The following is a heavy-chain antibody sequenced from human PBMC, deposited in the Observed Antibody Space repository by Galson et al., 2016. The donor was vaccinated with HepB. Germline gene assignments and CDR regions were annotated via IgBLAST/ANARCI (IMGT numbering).Heavy chain of an antibody. V-gene: IGHV3-21*01. CDR2: ISITSGYK. J-gene: IGHJ2*01. Sequence: SLRLSCAASGFTFSTYSMNWVCQAPGKGLEWVSFISITSGYKYYADSLKGRVTISRDNAKKSLYLQMNSLRAEDTAVYYCARPPEGDRRYFDLWGRGTLVTVSS. D-gene: IGHD3-16*01. CDR3: ARPPEGDRRYFDL. CDR1: GFTFSTYS.